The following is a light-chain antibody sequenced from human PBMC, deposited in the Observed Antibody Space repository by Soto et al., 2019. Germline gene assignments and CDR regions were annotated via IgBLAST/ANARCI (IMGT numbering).Light chain of an antibody. CDR2: AAS. J-gene: IGKJ1*01. Sequence: DIQLTQSPYFLSASVGDRVTLTCRASQGISNYLAWYQQKPGKAPKLLIYAASTLQSGVPSRFSGSGSGTEFTLTISSLQPDDFATYYCQQYNSYSLTFGQGTKVDTK. CDR1: QGISNY. V-gene: IGKV1-9*01. CDR3: QQYNSYSLT.